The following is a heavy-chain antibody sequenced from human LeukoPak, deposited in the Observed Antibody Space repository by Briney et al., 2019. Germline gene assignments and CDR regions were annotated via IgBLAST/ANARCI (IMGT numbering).Heavy chain of an antibody. D-gene: IGHD3-16*02. V-gene: IGHV3-23*01. CDR3: ARSGGYLMTDDY. CDR2: ITNSGGST. CDR1: GFTFSSYA. J-gene: IGHJ4*02. Sequence: GGSLRLSCAASGFTFSSYAMSWARQAPGKGLEWVSAITNSGGSTYYADSVKGRFTISRDNSKNTLYLQMNSLRAEDTAVYYCARSGGYLMTDDYWGQGTLVTVSS.